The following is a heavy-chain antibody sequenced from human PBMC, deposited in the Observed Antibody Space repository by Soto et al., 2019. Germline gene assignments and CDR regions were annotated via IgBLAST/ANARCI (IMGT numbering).Heavy chain of an antibody. CDR3: ARIPRHGAHVFFDY. J-gene: IGHJ4*02. Sequence: QVRLQESGPGLVKPSQTLSLTCTVSGGSISYGGPYWTWIRQHPGKGLAWIGYIYYSGSTYYNPSLKRRISISVDTSKNPFSLKLFSVTVADTAVYYCARIPRHGAHVFFDYWGQGDLVTVSS. CDR1: GGSISYGGPY. V-gene: IGHV4-31*03. CDR2: IYYSGST. D-gene: IGHD3-16*01.